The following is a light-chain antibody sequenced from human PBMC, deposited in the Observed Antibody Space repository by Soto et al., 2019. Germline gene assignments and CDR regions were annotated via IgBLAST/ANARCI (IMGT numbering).Light chain of an antibody. CDR2: GVT. J-gene: IGLJ7*01. CDR3: SSYGGDNNWR. CDR1: SSDVGGYDY. V-gene: IGLV2-8*01. Sequence: QSVLTQPPSASGSPGQSVTISCTGTSSDVGGYDYVSWYQQHPGEAPKLIIYGVTERPTGVPDRFSGSKSGTTASLTVSGLQAEDEADYYCSSYGGDNNWRFGGGTQLTVL.